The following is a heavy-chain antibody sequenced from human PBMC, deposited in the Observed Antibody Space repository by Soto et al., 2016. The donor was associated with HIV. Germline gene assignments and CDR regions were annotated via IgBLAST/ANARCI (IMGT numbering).Heavy chain of an antibody. J-gene: IGHJ4*02. D-gene: IGHD2-2*01. CDR1: GFTFNKAW. CDR3: ATETCTTTSCYRYFED. V-gene: IGHV3-15*01. CDR2: IRSNPDGGTT. Sequence: EVQLVESGGGLVKPGGSLRLSCAVSGFTFNKAWMSWVRQSPGRELEWVGRIRSNPDGGTTDYATPVKDRFTISRDDSKDTLFLQMNSLKLEDTAVYYCATETCTTTSCYRYFEDWGQGTLVTVSS.